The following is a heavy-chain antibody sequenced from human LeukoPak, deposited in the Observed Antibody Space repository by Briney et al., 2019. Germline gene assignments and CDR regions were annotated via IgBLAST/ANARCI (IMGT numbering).Heavy chain of an antibody. CDR1: GYSISSGYY. D-gene: IGHD3-10*01. CDR2: IYHSGST. Sequence: SETLSLTCTVSGYSISSGYYWGWIRQPPGKGLEWIGSIYHSGSTYYNPSLKSRITISVDTSKNQFSLKLTSVTAADTAVYYCARVLDYYGSGVYSFDYWGQGTLVTVSS. V-gene: IGHV4-38-2*02. CDR3: ARVLDYYGSGVYSFDY. J-gene: IGHJ4*02.